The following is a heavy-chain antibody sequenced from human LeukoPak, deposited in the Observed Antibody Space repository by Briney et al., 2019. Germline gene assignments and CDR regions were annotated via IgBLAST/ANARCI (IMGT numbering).Heavy chain of an antibody. J-gene: IGHJ4*02. CDR1: GFTVSINY. D-gene: IGHD6-13*01. Sequence: GGSLTLSCAASGFTVSINYMSWVRQAPGKGLEWVSVIYSGGNTYYAGSVKGRFTISRDNSKNTVYLQMNGLTAEDTAVYYSARGESSSYDYWGQGTLVTVSS. CDR3: ARGESSSYDY. CDR2: IYSGGNT. V-gene: IGHV3-53*01.